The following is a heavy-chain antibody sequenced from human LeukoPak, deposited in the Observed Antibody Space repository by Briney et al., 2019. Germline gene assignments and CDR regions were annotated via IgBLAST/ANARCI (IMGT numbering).Heavy chain of an antibody. D-gene: IGHD3-3*01. CDR2: INTDETRT. CDR3: ARVGVGAYYFDY. Sequence: PGGSLRLSCAASGFTFSDYWMHWVRQAPGKGLVRVSRINTDETRTNYADSVKGRFTISRDNAKNTLYLQMNSLRAEDTAVYYCARVGVGAYYFDYWGQGTLVTVSS. CDR1: GFTFSDYW. J-gene: IGHJ4*02. V-gene: IGHV3-74*01.